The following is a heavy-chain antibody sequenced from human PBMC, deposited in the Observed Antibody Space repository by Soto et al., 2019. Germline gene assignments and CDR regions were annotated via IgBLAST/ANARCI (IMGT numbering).Heavy chain of an antibody. CDR2: ISGGGGST. CDR3: AKDEQWLGNDAFDI. J-gene: IGHJ3*02. CDR1: GCNFRSYA. Sequence: PGGLLRLRYAAFGCNFRSYAMSWVRKATGKGLEWVSAISGGGGSTYYADSVKGRFTISRDNSKNTLYLQMNSLRAEDTAVYYSAKDEQWLGNDAFDIWGQGTMVTVSS. D-gene: IGHD6-19*01. V-gene: IGHV3-23*01.